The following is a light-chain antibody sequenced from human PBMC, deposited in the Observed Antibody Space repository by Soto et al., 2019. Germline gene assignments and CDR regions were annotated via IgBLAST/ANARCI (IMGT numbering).Light chain of an antibody. Sequence: EIVLTQSPGTLSLSPGERATLSCRASQSVSSSYLAWYQHKPGQAPRLLIYGASSRATGIPDRFSGSGSGTELTLNISRLEPEDFAVYYCQQYGSSSWTFGQGTKVDVK. CDR2: GAS. V-gene: IGKV3-20*01. J-gene: IGKJ1*01. CDR3: QQYGSSSWT. CDR1: QSVSSSY.